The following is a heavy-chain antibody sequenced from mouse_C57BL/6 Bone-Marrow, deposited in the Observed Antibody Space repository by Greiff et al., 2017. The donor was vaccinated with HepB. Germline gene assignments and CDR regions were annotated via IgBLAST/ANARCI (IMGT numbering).Heavy chain of an antibody. D-gene: IGHD2-2*01. CDR2: ISSGSSTI. CDR3: ARGGYDEGFAY. V-gene: IGHV5-17*01. Sequence: EAQLQESGGGLVKPGGSLKLSCAASGFTFSDYGMHWVRQAPEKGLEWVAYISSGSSTIYYADTVKGRFTISRDNAKNTLFLQMTSLRSEDTAMYYCARGGYDEGFAYWGQGTLVTVSA. CDR1: GFTFSDYG. J-gene: IGHJ3*01.